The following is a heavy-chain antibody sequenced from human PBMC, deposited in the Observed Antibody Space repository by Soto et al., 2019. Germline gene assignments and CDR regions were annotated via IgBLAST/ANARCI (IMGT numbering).Heavy chain of an antibody. Sequence: QVQLVQSGAEVKRPGSSVKVSCKASGGTFNNYALSWVRQAPGQGLEWMGGIIPIFNSANYAQKFQSRVTSTADDSTSKAYMELRSLRPDDTAVYYCAREVTVASYSFDFWGQGTPVTVSS. CDR1: GGTFNNYA. V-gene: IGHV1-69*01. CDR2: IIPIFNSA. J-gene: IGHJ4*02. D-gene: IGHD5-12*01. CDR3: AREVTVASYSFDF.